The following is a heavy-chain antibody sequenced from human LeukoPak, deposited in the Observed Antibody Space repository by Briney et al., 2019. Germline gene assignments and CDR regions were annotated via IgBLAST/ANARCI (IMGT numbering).Heavy chain of an antibody. V-gene: IGHV4-59*01. CDR2: IYYSGST. CDR1: GGSISSYY. J-gene: IGHJ5*02. Sequence: SETLSLTCTVSGGSISSYYWSWIRQPPGKGLEWIGYIYYSGSTNYNPSLKSRVTISVDASKNQFSLKLSSVTAADTAVYYCARAGAYGSGSYPFWFDPWGQGTLVTVSS. D-gene: IGHD3-10*01. CDR3: ARAGAYGSGSYPFWFDP.